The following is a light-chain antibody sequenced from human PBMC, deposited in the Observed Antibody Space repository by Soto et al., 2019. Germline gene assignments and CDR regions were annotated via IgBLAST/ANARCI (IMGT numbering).Light chain of an antibody. CDR2: DIF. J-gene: IGKJ1*01. CDR1: QTVSSS. CDR3: QQYGSSPRT. V-gene: IGKV3-20*01. Sequence: EIVLTQSPSTLSLSPGERATLSCRASQTVSSSLAWYQQKPGQAPRLVIYDIFTRATGIPDRFSGSGSGTDFTLTIRRLEPDDFAVYYCQQYGSSPRTFGQGTKVDIK.